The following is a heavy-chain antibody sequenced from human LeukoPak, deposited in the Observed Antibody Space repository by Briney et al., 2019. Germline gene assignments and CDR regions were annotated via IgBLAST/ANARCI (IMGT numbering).Heavy chain of an antibody. V-gene: IGHV3-7*01. CDR3: VRDLGFSTFDN. D-gene: IGHD5/OR15-5a*01. Sequence: PGGSLRLSCAASGFTFSFYWMSWVRQAPGKGLEWVANMNRDGSEMNYVDSVRGRFTISRDNAKNSVYLQMNSLRAEDTAVYFCVRDLGFSTFDNWGQGTLVTVSS. CDR2: MNRDGSEM. CDR1: GFTFSFYW. J-gene: IGHJ4*02.